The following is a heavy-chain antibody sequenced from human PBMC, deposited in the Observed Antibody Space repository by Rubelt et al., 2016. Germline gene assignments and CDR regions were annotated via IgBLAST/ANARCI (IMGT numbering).Heavy chain of an antibody. CDR3: RGIWGSYIDY. Sequence: QVQLVQSGAEVKKPGASVKVSCKVSGYTLTELSMHWVRQAPGKGLEWMGGLDPEDGETIYATKFPGRVTMTENTSTATAYMALSSLRSEDTSVYYCRGIWGSYIDYWGQGTLVTVSS. D-gene: IGHD3-16*01. CDR2: LDPEDGET. V-gene: IGHV1-24*01. CDR1: GYTLTELS. J-gene: IGHJ4*02.